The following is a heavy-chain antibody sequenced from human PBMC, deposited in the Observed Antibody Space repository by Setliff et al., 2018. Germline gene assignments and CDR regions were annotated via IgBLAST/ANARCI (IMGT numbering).Heavy chain of an antibody. J-gene: IGHJ5*02. Sequence: SETLSLTCTVSGGSISNDYYYWSWIRQPAGKGLEWIGHVYTSGSTNYHPSLKSRITISADTSKNLFSLRLSSVTAADTAMYYCARIPTSGWFDPWGQGTLVTVSS. V-gene: IGHV4-61*09. CDR2: VYTSGST. D-gene: IGHD3-10*01. CDR1: GGSISNDYYY. CDR3: ARIPTSGWFDP.